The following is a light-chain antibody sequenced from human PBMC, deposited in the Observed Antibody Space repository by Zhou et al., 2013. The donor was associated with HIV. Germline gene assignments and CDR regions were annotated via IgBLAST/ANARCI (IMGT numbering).Light chain of an antibody. CDR2: MGS. V-gene: IGKV2-28*01. CDR3: MQALQTPLS. Sequence: DVVMTQSPLSLPVTPGEPASISCRSSQSLLHSNGYNYLDWYLQKSGQSPQLLIYMGSNRATGVPDRFSGSGSGTDFTLIISSVEAEDVGVYYCMQALQTPLSFGGGTKVDIK. CDR1: QSLLHSNGYNY. J-gene: IGKJ4*01.